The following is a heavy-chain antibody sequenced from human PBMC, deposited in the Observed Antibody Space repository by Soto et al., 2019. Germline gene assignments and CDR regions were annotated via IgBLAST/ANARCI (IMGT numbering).Heavy chain of an antibody. CDR1: GRSFTSNNW. D-gene: IGHD1-7*01. J-gene: IGHJ4*02. Sequence: SETLSLTCAVSGRSFTSNNWWTRVRQPPVQGLEWIGVISRTGITNYNPSLKSRVPISLDKSENQFSLKVTSLSAADTAVYYCASRDPGTSVDYWGQGTLVT. V-gene: IGHV4-4*02. CDR3: ASRDPGTSVDY. CDR2: ISRTGIT.